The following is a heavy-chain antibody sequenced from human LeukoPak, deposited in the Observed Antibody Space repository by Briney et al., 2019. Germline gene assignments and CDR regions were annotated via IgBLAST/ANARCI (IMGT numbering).Heavy chain of an antibody. CDR2: IIPIFGTA. J-gene: IGHJ4*02. CDR3: AKPLPSARNYFNH. Sequence: SVKVSCKAATGTFSSYALSWVRQAPGRGLEWMGRIIPIFGTADYTHRFQGRVTFSADKSTGTAFMELSSLRPEDTAFYYCAKPLPSARNYFNHWGQGILVTVSS. D-gene: IGHD3-3*01. CDR1: TGTFSSYA. V-gene: IGHV1-69*06.